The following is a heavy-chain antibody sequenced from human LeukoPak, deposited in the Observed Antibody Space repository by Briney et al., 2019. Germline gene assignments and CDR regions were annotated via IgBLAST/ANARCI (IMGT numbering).Heavy chain of an antibody. CDR3: ARGRPTSDY. Sequence: SETLSLTCTVSGGSISSSTYYWGWIRQPPGKGLEWIGNIYYSGNTYYNPSLKSRVTISLDTSKNQFSLKLSSVTAADTAVYYCARGRPTSDYWGQGTLVTVSS. J-gene: IGHJ4*02. D-gene: IGHD6-6*01. CDR2: IYYSGNT. CDR1: GGSISSSTYY. V-gene: IGHV4-39*07.